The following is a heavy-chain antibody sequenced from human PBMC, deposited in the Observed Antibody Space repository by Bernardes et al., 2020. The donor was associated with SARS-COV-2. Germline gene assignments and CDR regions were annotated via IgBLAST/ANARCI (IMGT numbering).Heavy chain of an antibody. CDR2: ISGGGGTT. V-gene: IGHV3-23*01. CDR1: GFTFSTYA. CDR3: ANWGLGPMVRDGYLDY. J-gene: IGHJ4*02. Sequence: GGSLRLSCAASGFTFSTYAMSWVRQAPGKGLEWVSAISGGGGTTYYADSVKGRFTISRDNSKNTLYLQMNSLRAEDTAVYYCANWGLGPMVRDGYLDYWGQGTLVTVSS. D-gene: IGHD3-10*01.